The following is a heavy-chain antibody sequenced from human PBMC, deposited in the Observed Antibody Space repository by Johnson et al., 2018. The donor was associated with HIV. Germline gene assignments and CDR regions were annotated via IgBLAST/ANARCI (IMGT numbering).Heavy chain of an antibody. Sequence: VQLVESVGGVVQPGGSLRLSCAVFGFTFSSYGMHWVRQAPGKGLEWVAFIRHDGSNKYFAESVKGRFTISRDNSKNMTDLQMNSLRAEDTAVYYCARDHTMTTVTNGAFDIWGQGTKVTVSS. CDR2: IRHDGSNK. V-gene: IGHV3-30*02. CDR3: ARDHTMTTVTNGAFDI. D-gene: IGHD4-11*01. CDR1: GFTFSSYG. J-gene: IGHJ3*02.